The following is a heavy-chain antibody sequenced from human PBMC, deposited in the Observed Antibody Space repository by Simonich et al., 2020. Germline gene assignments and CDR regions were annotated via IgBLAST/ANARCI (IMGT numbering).Heavy chain of an antibody. D-gene: IGHD2-8*01. CDR1: GFTFDDYA. CDR2: IAWKSGSI. J-gene: IGHJ4*02. CDR3: AKDGGYCTNGVCYYFDY. Sequence: EVQLVESGGGLVQPGRSLRLSCAASGFTFDDYAMHWVRQAPGEGLDGVSGIAWKSGSIGNADSGKGRFTISRDNAKNSLYLQMNSLRAEDTALYYCAKDGGYCTNGVCYYFDYWGQGTLVTVSS. V-gene: IGHV3-9*01.